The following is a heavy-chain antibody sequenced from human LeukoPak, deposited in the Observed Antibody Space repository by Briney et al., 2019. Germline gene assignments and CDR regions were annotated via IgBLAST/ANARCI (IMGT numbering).Heavy chain of an antibody. Sequence: GGSLRLSCAASGFTFSNAWMSWVRQAPGKGLEWVGRIKSKTDGGTTDYAAPVKGRFTISRDDSKNTLYLQMNSLKTEDTAVYYCTTDYYDSSGYYRFDYWGQGTLVTVSS. CDR3: TTDYYDSSGYYRFDY. CDR2: IKSKTDGGTT. D-gene: IGHD3-22*01. V-gene: IGHV3-15*01. J-gene: IGHJ4*02. CDR1: GFTFSNAW.